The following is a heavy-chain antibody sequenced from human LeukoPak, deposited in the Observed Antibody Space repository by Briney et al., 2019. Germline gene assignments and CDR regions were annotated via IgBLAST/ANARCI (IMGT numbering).Heavy chain of an antibody. J-gene: IGHJ4*02. Sequence: SETLSLTCTVSGGSISSYYWSWIRQPPGKGLEWIGYIYYSGSTNYNPSLKSRVTISVDTSKNQFSLKLSSVTAADTAVYYCARLGYSHGAIDYWGQGTLVTVSS. V-gene: IGHV4-59*08. D-gene: IGHD5-18*01. CDR2: IYYSGST. CDR1: GGSISSYY. CDR3: ARLGYSHGAIDY.